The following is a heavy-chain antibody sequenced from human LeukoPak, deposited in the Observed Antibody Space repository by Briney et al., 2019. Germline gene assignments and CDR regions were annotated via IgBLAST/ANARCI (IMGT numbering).Heavy chain of an antibody. CDR3: AREHAGLYFDY. CDR1: GYTFTSYY. V-gene: IGHV1-46*01. CDR2: INPSGGST. J-gene: IGHJ4*02. Sequence: GASVKVSCKAPGYTFTSYYMHWVRQAPGQGLEWMGIINPSGGSTSYAQKFQGRVTMTRDTSTSTVYMELSSLRSEDTAVYYCAREHAGLYFDYWGQGTLVTVSS.